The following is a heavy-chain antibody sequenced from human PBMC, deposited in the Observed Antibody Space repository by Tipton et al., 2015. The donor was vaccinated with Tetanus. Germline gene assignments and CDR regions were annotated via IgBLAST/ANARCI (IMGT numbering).Heavy chain of an antibody. CDR3: AREPDCGGGCYGSGFFDF. CDR1: GFIFSHYG. D-gene: IGHD2-21*02. V-gene: IGHV3-30*03. Sequence: SLRLSCAASGFIFSHYGMHWVRQAPGKGLEWVALISYDGTEKYYAGSVKGRFTISRDNDKDTLYLQMNSLRHEDTAVYYCAREPDCGGGCYGSGFFDFWGQGTLVTVSS. J-gene: IGHJ4*02. CDR2: ISYDGTEK.